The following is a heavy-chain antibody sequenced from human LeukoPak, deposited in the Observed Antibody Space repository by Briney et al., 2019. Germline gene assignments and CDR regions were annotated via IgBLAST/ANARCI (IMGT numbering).Heavy chain of an antibody. CDR1: GFTFSIYA. V-gene: IGHV3-30-3*01. CDR3: ARGDHIIMIRGQDF. D-gene: IGHD3-10*01. J-gene: IGHJ4*02. CDR2: ISYDETNK. Sequence: GGSRRLSCAASGFTFSIYAMNWVRQAPGKGLEWVAVISYDETNKYYADSVKGRFTISRDNSQNILYLQMNSLRAEDTAVYYCARGDHIIMIRGQDFWGQGTLVTVSS.